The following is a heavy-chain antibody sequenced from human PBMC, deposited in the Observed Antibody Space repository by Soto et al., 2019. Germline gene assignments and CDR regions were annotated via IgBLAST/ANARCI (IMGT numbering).Heavy chain of an antibody. J-gene: IGHJ4*02. D-gene: IGHD6-6*01. V-gene: IGHV3-23*01. CDR2: ISGDGETT. CDR3: ATELGHARPFDY. Sequence: EVQLLESGGGLVEPGGSLRLSCAASGFTFRNFGMDWVRQAPGKGLEWVSAISGDGETTYYADSVKGRFTISRDNSKNTLYLQMNSLTVEDTAVYYCATELGHARPFDYWRQGTLITVSS. CDR1: GFTFRNFG.